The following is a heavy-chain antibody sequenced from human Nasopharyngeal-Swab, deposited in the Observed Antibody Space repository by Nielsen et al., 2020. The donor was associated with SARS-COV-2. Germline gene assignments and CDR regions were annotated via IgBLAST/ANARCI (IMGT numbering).Heavy chain of an antibody. V-gene: IGHV3-74*01. CDR3: ARGPKQLGSIDY. Sequence: GGSLRLSCAASGFTFDDYAMHWVRQAPGKGLEWVSGINSDGSSTSYADSVKGRFTISRDNAKNTLYLQMNSLRAEDTAVYYCARGPKQLGSIDYWGQGTLVTVSS. CDR2: INSDGSST. J-gene: IGHJ4*02. CDR1: GFTFDDYA. D-gene: IGHD6-6*01.